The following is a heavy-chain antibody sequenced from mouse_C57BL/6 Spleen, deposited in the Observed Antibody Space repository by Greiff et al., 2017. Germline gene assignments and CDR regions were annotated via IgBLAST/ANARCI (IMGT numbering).Heavy chain of an antibody. D-gene: IGHD2-2*01. CDR1: GFTFSDYG. CDR3: ARAGYDSHYYAMDY. Sequence: EVQGVESGGGLVKPGGSLKLSCAASGFTFSDYGMHWVRQAPEKGLEWVAYISSGSSTIYYADTVKGRFTISRDNAKNTLFLQMTSLRSEDTAMYYCARAGYDSHYYAMDYWGQGTSVTVSS. V-gene: IGHV5-17*01. CDR2: ISSGSSTI. J-gene: IGHJ4*01.